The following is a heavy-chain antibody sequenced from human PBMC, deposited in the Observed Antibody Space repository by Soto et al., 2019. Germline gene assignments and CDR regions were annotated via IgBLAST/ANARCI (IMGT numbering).Heavy chain of an antibody. J-gene: IGHJ4*02. D-gene: IGHD3-3*01. CDR1: GGSFSGYY. CDR2: INHSGST. CDR3: ARSTGYYDFWSGYYKALNGFDY. Sequence: SETLSLTCAVYGGSFSGYYWSWIRQPPGKGLEWIGEINHSGSTNYNPSLKSRVTISVDTSKNQFSLKLSSVTAADTAVYYCARSTGYYDFWSGYYKALNGFDYWGQGTMVTVYS. V-gene: IGHV4-34*01.